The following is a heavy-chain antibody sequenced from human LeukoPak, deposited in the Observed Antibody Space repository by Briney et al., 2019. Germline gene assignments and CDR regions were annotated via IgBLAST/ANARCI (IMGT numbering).Heavy chain of an antibody. CDR2: IFYTGST. Sequence: SETLSLTCTVSGGSINSYYWSWIRQPPGKGLEWIGYIFYTGSTNYNPSLKSRVTIPVLTSKNRFSLKLSSVTAADTAVYYCATLTGGDDAFDIWGQGTMVTVSS. CDR1: GGSINSYY. J-gene: IGHJ3*02. CDR3: ATLTGGDDAFDI. D-gene: IGHD4-23*01. V-gene: IGHV4-59*01.